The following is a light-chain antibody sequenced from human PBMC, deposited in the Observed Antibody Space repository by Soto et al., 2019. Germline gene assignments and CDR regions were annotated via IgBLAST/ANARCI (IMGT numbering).Light chain of an antibody. Sequence: QSALTQPASVSGSPGQSITISCTGTRNDVGDYKYVSWYQQHPGKAPKLILYEVSNRPSGVSSRFSGSKSGNTASLTISGLQPEDEADYYCSSYTVPSPYVFGTGTKVTGL. CDR1: RNDVGDYKY. CDR3: SSYTVPSPYV. J-gene: IGLJ1*01. CDR2: EVS. V-gene: IGLV2-14*01.